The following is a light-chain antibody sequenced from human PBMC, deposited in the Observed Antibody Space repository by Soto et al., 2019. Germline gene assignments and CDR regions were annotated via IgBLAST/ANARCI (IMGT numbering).Light chain of an antibody. J-gene: IGKJ2*01. CDR2: AAS. Sequence: DIQMTQSPSSLSASIGDRVTITCRASQSISVYLNWYQQKPGKAPKSLIYAASSLHSGVPSGFGGSGSGTDFILTISSLQPEDFATYYCQQSYSLPAFGHGTKLEIK. V-gene: IGKV1-39*01. CDR1: QSISVY. CDR3: QQSYSLPA.